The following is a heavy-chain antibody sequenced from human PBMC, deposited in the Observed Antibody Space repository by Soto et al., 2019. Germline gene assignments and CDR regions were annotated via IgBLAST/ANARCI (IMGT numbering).Heavy chain of an antibody. D-gene: IGHD5-18*01. J-gene: IGHJ4*02. V-gene: IGHV4-61*01. Sequence: SETLSLTCTVSGGSVSSGSYYWSWIRQPPGKGLEWIGYIYYSGSTNYNPSLKSRVTISVDTSKNQFSLKLSSVTAADTAVYYCARGVGYSYGYPFDYWGQGTLVTVSS. CDR1: GGSVSSGSYY. CDR2: IYYSGST. CDR3: ARGVGYSYGYPFDY.